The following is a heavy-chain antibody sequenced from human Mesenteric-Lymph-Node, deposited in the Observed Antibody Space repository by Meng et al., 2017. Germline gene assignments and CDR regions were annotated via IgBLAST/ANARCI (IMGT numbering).Heavy chain of an antibody. D-gene: IGHD1-26*01. CDR2: ISYDGSNK. CDR3: VRNSGTNYFDY. Sequence: GGSLRLSCAASGFTFSSYAMHWVRQAPGKGLEWVAVISYDGSNKYYADSVKGRFTISRDNSKNTLYLQMNSLRAEDTAVYYCVRNSGTNYFDYWGQGTLVT. CDR1: GFTFSSYA. J-gene: IGHJ4*02. V-gene: IGHV3-30*04.